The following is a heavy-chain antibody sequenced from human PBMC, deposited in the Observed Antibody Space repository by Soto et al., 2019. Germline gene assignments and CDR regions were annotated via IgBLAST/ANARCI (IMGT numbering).Heavy chain of an antibody. CDR3: AAVRQITMVRGVITNNWFDP. CDR2: IVVGSGNT. J-gene: IGHJ5*02. D-gene: IGHD3-10*01. CDR1: GFTFTSSA. Sequence: GASVKVSCKASGFTFTSSAVQWVRQARGQRLEWIGWIVVGSGNTNYAQKFQERVTITRDMSTSTAYMELSSLRSEDTAVYYCAAVRQITMVRGVITNNWFDPWGQGTLVTVSS. V-gene: IGHV1-58*01.